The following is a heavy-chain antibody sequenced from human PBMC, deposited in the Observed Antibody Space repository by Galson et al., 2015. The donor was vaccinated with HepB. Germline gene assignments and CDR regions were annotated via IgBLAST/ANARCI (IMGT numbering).Heavy chain of an antibody. Sequence: SLRLSCAASGFTFSSYGMHWVRQAPGKGLEWVAVISYDGNNKYYADSVKGRFTISRDNSKNTMYLEMNSLRAEDTAVYYCAKDIVPLEWLSTMDVWGQGATVTVSS. V-gene: IGHV3-30*18. D-gene: IGHD3-3*01. CDR3: AKDIVPLEWLSTMDV. CDR2: ISYDGNNK. CDR1: GFTFSSYG. J-gene: IGHJ6*02.